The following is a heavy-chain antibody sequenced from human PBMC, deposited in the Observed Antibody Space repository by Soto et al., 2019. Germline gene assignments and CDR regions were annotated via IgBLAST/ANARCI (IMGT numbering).Heavy chain of an antibody. CDR1: GGSVSSGSHC. V-gene: IGHV4-61*01. CDR2: IFYSGST. D-gene: IGHD2-21*02. J-gene: IGHJ6*02. CDR3: ARDFCGGDCSDDYYYSAMDV. Sequence: SETLSLTCTVSGGSVSSGSHCWSWIRQPPGKGLEWIGQIFYSGSTNYNPSLKSRVTISVDTSKNQFSLELSSVTAADTAVYFCARDFCGGDCSDDYYYSAMDVWGQGTTVTVSS.